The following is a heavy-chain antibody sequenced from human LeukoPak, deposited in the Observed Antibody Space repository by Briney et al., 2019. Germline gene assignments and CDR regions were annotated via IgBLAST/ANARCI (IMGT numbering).Heavy chain of an antibody. D-gene: IGHD6-19*01. CDR1: AYTFTGYY. CDR2: INPGSGGT. CDR3: AKDMAAVAGQGYECLDY. J-gene: IGHJ4*02. Sequence: GASVKVSCKASAYTFTGYYMHWVRQAPGQGLEWMGWINPGSGGTNYAPKFQGRVTMTRDTSISTAYMELSRLTSDDTAVYYCAKDMAAVAGQGYECLDYWGQGTLVTVSS. V-gene: IGHV1-2*02.